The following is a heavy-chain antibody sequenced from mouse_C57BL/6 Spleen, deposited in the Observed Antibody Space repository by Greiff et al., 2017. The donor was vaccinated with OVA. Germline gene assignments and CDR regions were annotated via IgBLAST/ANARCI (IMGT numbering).Heavy chain of an antibody. D-gene: IGHD2-4*01. CDR3: ARDDDYGQYYFDY. V-gene: IGHV5-4*01. CDR2: ISDGGSYT. CDR1: GFTFSSYA. Sequence: EVQLVESGGGLVKPGGSLKLSCAASGFTFSSYAMSWVRQTPEKRLEWVATISDGGSYTYYPDNVKGRFTISRDNAKNNLYLQMSHLKSEDTAMYYCARDDDYGQYYFDYWGQGTTLTVSS. J-gene: IGHJ2*01.